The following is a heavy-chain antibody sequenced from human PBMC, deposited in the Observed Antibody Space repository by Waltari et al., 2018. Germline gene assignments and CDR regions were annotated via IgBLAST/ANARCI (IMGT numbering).Heavy chain of an antibody. CDR1: GFSFSSYG. CDR3: TRDISGRTAFDI. J-gene: IGHJ3*02. V-gene: IGHV3-33*01. Sequence: QVQLVESGGGVVQPGKSLKLSCVASGFSFSSYGMHWVRQAPGKGLEWVAVVWYDGINKYYADSVKGRFTISRDNSKNTLYLQVNSLRAEDTAVYYCTRDISGRTAFDIWGQGTMVTVSS. CDR2: VWYDGINK. D-gene: IGHD3-10*01.